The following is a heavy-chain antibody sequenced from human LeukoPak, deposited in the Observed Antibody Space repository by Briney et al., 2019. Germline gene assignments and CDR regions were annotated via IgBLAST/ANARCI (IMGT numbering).Heavy chain of an antibody. Sequence: ASVKVSCKASGYTLTAYYIYWVRQAPGQGLEWMGRINPNSGGTNYAQKFQGRVTMTRDTSISTAYMELSRLRSDDTAVYYCAREGWGFDYWGQGTLVTVSS. J-gene: IGHJ4*02. D-gene: IGHD3-16*01. V-gene: IGHV1-2*06. CDR2: INPNSGGT. CDR3: AREGWGFDY. CDR1: GYTLTAYY.